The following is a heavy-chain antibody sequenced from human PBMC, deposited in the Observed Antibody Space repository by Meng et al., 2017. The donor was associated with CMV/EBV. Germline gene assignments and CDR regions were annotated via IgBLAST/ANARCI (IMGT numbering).Heavy chain of an antibody. D-gene: IGHD3-16*02. CDR2: IKQSGST. CDR3: AGGRGVGDYVWGSYRSRGVYFDY. Sequence: LVQPAATRSLSCSVYCASLDHYYWSCIRTLQWKWVGWSGEIKQSGSTNGATYPRSGVHNTQDTSKNQFSLKLSSVTAADTAVYYWAGGRGVGDYVWGSYRSRGVYFDYWGQGTLVTVSS. CDR1: CASLDHYY. J-gene: IGHJ4*02. V-gene: IGHV4-34*01.